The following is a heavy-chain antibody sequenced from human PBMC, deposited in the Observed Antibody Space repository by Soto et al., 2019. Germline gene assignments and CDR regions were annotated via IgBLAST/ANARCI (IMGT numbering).Heavy chain of an antibody. V-gene: IGHV3-48*02. Sequence: GGSLRLSCAASGFTFSSYSMNWVRQAPGKGLEWVSYISSSSSTIYYADSVKGRFTISRDNAKNSLYLQMNSLRDEDTAVYYCAREGCSSTSCYVVGYYYYGMDVWGQGTTVTVSS. D-gene: IGHD2-2*01. CDR1: GFTFSSYS. CDR3: AREGCSSTSCYVVGYYYYGMDV. J-gene: IGHJ6*02. CDR2: ISSSSSTI.